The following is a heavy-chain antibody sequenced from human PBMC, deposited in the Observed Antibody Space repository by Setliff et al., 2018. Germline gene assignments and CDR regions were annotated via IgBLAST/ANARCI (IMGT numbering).Heavy chain of an antibody. J-gene: IGHJ4*02. CDR3: ARSFSRSGKFLLDY. Sequence: SVKVSCKASGGTFSSYAISWVRQAPGQGLEWMGGIIPIFGTANYAQKFQGRVTITADESTSTAYMELSSLRSEDTAVYYCARSFSRSGKFLLDYWGQGALVTVSS. CDR2: IIPIFGTA. D-gene: IGHD1-26*01. V-gene: IGHV1-69*13. CDR1: GGTFSSYA.